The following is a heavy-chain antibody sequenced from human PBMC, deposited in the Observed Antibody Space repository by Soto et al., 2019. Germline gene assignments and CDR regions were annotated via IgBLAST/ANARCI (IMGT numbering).Heavy chain of an antibody. V-gene: IGHV3-53*01. Sequence: GGSLRLSCAASGFTVSSNYISWGRQAPGEGLEWISLIYSGVTTYYADSVKGRFTISRDNSKNTLYLQMNSLRAEDTAVYYCAGSTIAAAAGRVGMDVWGQGTTVTVSS. J-gene: IGHJ6*02. CDR3: AGSTIAAAAGRVGMDV. D-gene: IGHD6-13*01. CDR1: GFTVSSNY. CDR2: IYSGVTT.